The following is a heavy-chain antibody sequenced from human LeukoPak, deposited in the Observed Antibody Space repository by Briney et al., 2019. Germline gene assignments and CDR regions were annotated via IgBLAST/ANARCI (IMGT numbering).Heavy chain of an antibody. CDR2: IKQDGREK. CDR1: GFTFSSYW. Sequence: PGGSLRLSCAASGFTFSSYWMSWVRQAPGKGVEGVANIKQDGREKYYVDSVKGRFTISRDNAKNSLYLQMNSLRAEDTAVYYCARDVEEKGEEYYYYYMDVWGKGTTVTVSS. V-gene: IGHV3-7*01. J-gene: IGHJ6*03. D-gene: IGHD1-26*01. CDR3: ARDVEEKGEEYYYYYMDV.